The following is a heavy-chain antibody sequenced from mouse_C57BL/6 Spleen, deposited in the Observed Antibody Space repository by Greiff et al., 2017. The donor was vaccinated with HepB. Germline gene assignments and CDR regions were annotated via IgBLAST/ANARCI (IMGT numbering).Heavy chain of an antibody. CDR1: GFTFSSYA. D-gene: IGHD3-3*01. Sequence: EVKVVESGGGLVKPGGSLKLSCAASGFTFSSYAMSWVRQTPEKRLEWVATISDGGSYTYYPDNVKGRFTISRDNAKNNLYLQMSHLKSEDTAMYYCARDRGPYWGQGTTLTVSS. CDR3: ARDRGPY. CDR2: ISDGGSYT. J-gene: IGHJ2*01. V-gene: IGHV5-4*01.